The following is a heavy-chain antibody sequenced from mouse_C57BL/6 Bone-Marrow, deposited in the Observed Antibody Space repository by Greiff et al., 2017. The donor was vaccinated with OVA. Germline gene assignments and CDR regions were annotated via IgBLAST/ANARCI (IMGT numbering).Heavy chain of an antibody. CDR2: ILPGSGST. Sequence: QVQLQQSGAELMKPGASVTLSCKATGYTFTGYWIEWVKQRPGHGLEWIGEILPGSGSTNYTEKFTGKATFTADTSSNTAYMQRSSLTTEDSAIYYCARTQYFDVWGTGTTVTVSS. CDR3: ARTQYFDV. J-gene: IGHJ1*03. CDR1: GYTFTGYW. V-gene: IGHV1-9*01.